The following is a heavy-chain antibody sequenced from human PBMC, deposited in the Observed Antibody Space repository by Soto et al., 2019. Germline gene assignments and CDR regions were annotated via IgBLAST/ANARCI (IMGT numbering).Heavy chain of an antibody. J-gene: IGHJ4*03. V-gene: IGHV3-11*05. CDR2: ISSGRSST. CDR1: GFTLSDYY. CDR3: ARVAPPQDY. Sequence: PGGSLRLSCAASGFTLSDYYMSWIRQAPGKGLEWVSYISSGRSSTNYADSVKGRFTISRDSAKNSLYLQMNSLRAEDTAVYYCARVAPPQDYWGQGTTVTVSS.